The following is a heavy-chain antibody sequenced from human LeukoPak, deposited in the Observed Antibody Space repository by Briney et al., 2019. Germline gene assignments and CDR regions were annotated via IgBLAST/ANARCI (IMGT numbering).Heavy chain of an antibody. Sequence: GESLKISCKGSGYSFTSYWIGWVGQMPGKGLEWMGIIYPGDSDTRYSPSFQGQVTISADKSISTAYLQWSSLKASDTAMYYCARHALGATTLPTYYFDYWGQGTLVTVSS. CDR2: IYPGDSDT. J-gene: IGHJ4*02. V-gene: IGHV5-51*01. D-gene: IGHD1-26*01. CDR3: ARHALGATTLPTYYFDY. CDR1: GYSFTSYW.